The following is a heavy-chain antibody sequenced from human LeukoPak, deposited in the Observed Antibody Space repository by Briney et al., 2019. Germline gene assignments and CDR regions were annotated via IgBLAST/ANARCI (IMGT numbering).Heavy chain of an antibody. D-gene: IGHD5-24*01. V-gene: IGHV1-46*01. CDR3: ATGILGQEMATTLDY. J-gene: IGHJ4*02. Sequence: ASVKVSCKASGYSFTSNYIHWVRQAPGQGLEWMGMIYPSDGSTSYAQKFQGRVTVTRDTSTSTVHMELSSLRSEDTAVYYCATGILGQEMATTLDYWGQGTLVTVSS. CDR2: IYPSDGST. CDR1: GYSFTSNY.